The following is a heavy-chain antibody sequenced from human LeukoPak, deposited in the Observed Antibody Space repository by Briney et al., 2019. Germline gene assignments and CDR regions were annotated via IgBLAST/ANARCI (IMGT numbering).Heavy chain of an antibody. CDR3: AREGGLLWLGELMPFDY. CDR1: GYTFTSFY. Sequence: ASVKVSCTASGYTFTSFYMNWVRQAPGQGLEWMGKINPSGGSTTYAQKFQGRVTMTRDTSTSTVYMELSSLRFEDTAVYYCAREGGLLWLGELMPFDYWGQGTLVTVSS. CDR2: INPSGGST. V-gene: IGHV1-46*01. J-gene: IGHJ4*02. D-gene: IGHD3-10*01.